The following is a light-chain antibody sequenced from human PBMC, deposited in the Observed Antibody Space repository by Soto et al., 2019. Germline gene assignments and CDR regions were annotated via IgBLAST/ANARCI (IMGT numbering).Light chain of an antibody. J-gene: IGKJ2*01. CDR2: GAY. CDR3: QQYQSSPPTFS. V-gene: IGKV3-20*01. Sequence: EIVLTQSPGTLSLSPGERATLSCRARQSVISSFSAWDQQRPGQSPRHLIYGAYNRATGIPDRFSASGSGTYFTLTISRQEPEDFAVYDCQQYQSSPPTFSFGQGTQLEI. CDR1: QSVISSF.